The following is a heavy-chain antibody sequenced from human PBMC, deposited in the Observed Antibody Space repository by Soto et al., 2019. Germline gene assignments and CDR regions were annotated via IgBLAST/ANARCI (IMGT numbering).Heavy chain of an antibody. CDR3: ARAVDSWPYYYYGMDV. V-gene: IGHV1-2*04. CDR1: GYTFTGYY. Sequence: ASVKVSCKASGYTFTGYYMHWVRQAPGQGLEWMGWINPNSGGTNYAQKFQGWVTMTRDTSISTAYMELSRLRFDDTAVYYCARAVDSWPYYYYGMDVWGQGTTVTVSS. D-gene: IGHD6-13*01. CDR2: INPNSGGT. J-gene: IGHJ6*02.